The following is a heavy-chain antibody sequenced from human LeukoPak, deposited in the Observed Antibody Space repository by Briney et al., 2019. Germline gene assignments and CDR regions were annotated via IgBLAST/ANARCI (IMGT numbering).Heavy chain of an antibody. Sequence: ASVKVSCKASGYTFTSYYMHWVRQAPGQGLEWMGIINPSGGGTSYAQKFQDRVTMTRDTSTSTVYMELSSLRSEDTAVYYCARERRTAGTPSNWFDPWGQGTLVTVSS. D-gene: IGHD6-13*01. J-gene: IGHJ5*02. V-gene: IGHV1-46*01. CDR2: INPSGGGT. CDR1: GYTFTSYY. CDR3: ARERRTAGTPSNWFDP.